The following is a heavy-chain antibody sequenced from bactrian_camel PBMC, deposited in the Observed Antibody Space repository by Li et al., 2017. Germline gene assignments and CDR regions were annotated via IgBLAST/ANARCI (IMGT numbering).Heavy chain of an antibody. V-gene: IGHV3S53*01. D-gene: IGHD2*01. Sequence: VQLVESGGGLVQPGGSLRLSCAAAGAILGRNCMAWFRQAPGKEREGVASIATYGSSTIYADSVKGRFTISQDKAENTLYLQMNSLKPEDTAMYYCAADSGWCILSGASTSWEYWGQGTQVTVS. CDR2: IATYGSST. CDR1: GAILGRNC. CDR3: AADSGWCILSGASTSWEY. J-gene: IGHJ4*01.